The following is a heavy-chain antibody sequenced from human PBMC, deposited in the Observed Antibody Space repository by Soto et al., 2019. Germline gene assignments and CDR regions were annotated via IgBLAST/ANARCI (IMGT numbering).Heavy chain of an antibody. Sequence: SVKVCCEASGGTFSSYAISWVRQAPGQGLEWMGGTIPIFGTANYAQKFQGRVTITADESTSTAYMELSSLRSEDTAVYYCASGMAYYYGSGISYGMDVWGQGTTVTVSS. D-gene: IGHD3-10*01. V-gene: IGHV1-69*13. CDR3: ASGMAYYYGSGISYGMDV. CDR2: TIPIFGTA. CDR1: GGTFSSYA. J-gene: IGHJ6*02.